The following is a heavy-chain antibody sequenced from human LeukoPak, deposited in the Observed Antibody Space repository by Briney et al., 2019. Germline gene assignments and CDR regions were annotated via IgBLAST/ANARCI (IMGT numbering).Heavy chain of an antibody. D-gene: IGHD1/OR15-1a*01. CDR3: AKSLGIKNKYYFDY. CDR1: GFTFTSYW. Sequence: GGSLRLSCAASGFTFTSYWMAWVRQAPGKGLEWVSAISGSGGSTYYADSVKGRFTISRDNSKNTLYLQMNSLRAEDTAVYYCAKSLGIKNKYYFDYWGQGTLVTVSS. CDR2: ISGSGGST. J-gene: IGHJ4*02. V-gene: IGHV3-23*01.